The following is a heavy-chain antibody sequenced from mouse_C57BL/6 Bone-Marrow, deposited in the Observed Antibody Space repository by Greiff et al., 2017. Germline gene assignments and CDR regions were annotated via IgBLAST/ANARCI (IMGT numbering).Heavy chain of an antibody. V-gene: IGHV1-81*01. D-gene: IGHD4-1*01. Sequence: VKLVESGAELARPGASVKLSCKASGSTFTSYGISWVKQRTGQGLEWIGEIYPRSGNTYYNEKFKGKATLTADKSSSTAYMELRSLTSEDSAVYFCAREGLGRYYFDYWGQGTTLTVSS. CDR2: IYPRSGNT. CDR3: AREGLGRYYFDY. J-gene: IGHJ2*01. CDR1: GSTFTSYG.